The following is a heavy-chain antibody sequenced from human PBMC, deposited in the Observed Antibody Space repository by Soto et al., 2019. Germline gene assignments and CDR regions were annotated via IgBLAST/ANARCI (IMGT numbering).Heavy chain of an antibody. D-gene: IGHD4-17*01. CDR1: GGTFSSYA. V-gene: IGHV1-69*13. J-gene: IGHJ5*02. Sequence: SVKVSCKASGGTFSSYAISWVRQAPGQGLEWMGGIIPIFGTANYAQKFQGRVTITADESTSTTYMELSSLRSEDTGIYYCTIDTSDYHSNLFAPWGQGTLVTVSS. CDR3: TIDTSDYHSNLFAP. CDR2: IIPIFGTA.